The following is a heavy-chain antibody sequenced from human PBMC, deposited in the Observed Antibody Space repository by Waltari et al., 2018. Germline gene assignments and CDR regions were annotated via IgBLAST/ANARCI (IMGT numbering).Heavy chain of an antibody. Sequence: VQLVQSGAEVKKPGATVKISCKASGYTFTDYYMHWVQQAPGKGLEWMGRINPNSGGTNYAQKFQGRVTMTRDTSISTAYMELSRLRSDDTAVYYCASRQTNWEYWYFDLWGRGTLVTVSS. CDR3: ASRQTNWEYWYFDL. V-gene: IGHV1-2*06. CDR2: INPNSGGT. D-gene: IGHD7-27*01. CDR1: GYTFTDYY. J-gene: IGHJ2*01.